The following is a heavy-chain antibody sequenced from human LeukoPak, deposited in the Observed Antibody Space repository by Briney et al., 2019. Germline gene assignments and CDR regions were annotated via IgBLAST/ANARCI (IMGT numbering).Heavy chain of an antibody. CDR1: GGSISSSSYY. CDR3: ARDHGYSGGYY. V-gene: IGHV4-39*07. CDR2: IYYSGST. Sequence: SETLSLTCTVSGGSISSSSYYWGWIRQPPGKGLEWIGSIYYSGSTYYNPSLKSRVTISVDTSKNQFSLKLSSVTAADTAVYYCARDHGYSGGYYWGQGTLVTVSS. J-gene: IGHJ4*02. D-gene: IGHD5-12*01.